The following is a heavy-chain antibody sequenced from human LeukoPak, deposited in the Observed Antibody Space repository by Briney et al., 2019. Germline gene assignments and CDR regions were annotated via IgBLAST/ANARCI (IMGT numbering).Heavy chain of an antibody. CDR3: ARDRGENAFDI. CDR1: GGSISSGSSY. J-gene: IGHJ3*02. V-gene: IGHV4-39*07. Sequence: SQTLSLTCTVSGGSISSGSSYWGWLRQPPGKGLEWIGSIYYSGSTYYNPSLKSRVTISVDTSKNQFSLKLSSVTAADTAVYYCARDRGENAFDIWGQGTMVTVSS. D-gene: IGHD3-16*01. CDR2: IYYSGST.